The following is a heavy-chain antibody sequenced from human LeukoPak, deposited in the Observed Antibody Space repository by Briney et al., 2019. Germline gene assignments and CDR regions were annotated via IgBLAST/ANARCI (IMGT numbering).Heavy chain of an antibody. D-gene: IGHD2-15*01. V-gene: IGHV3-53*01. J-gene: IGHJ4*02. Sequence: GGSLRLSCAASGLTVSSNYVIWVRRAPGKGLEWVSTIYSGSSADYADSVKGRFTISRDNSKNTLYLQMNSLRAEDTAVYYCARENAHCSGGSCYSRRYLDYWGQGTLVTVSS. CDR1: GLTVSSNY. CDR2: IYSGSSA. CDR3: ARENAHCSGGSCYSRRYLDY.